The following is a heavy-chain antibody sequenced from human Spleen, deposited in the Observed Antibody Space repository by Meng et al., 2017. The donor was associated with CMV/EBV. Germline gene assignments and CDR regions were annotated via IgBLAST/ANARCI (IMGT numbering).Heavy chain of an antibody. CDR3: ARGPYCSSTSCYTPHWFDP. J-gene: IGHJ5*02. Sequence: SETLSLTCTVSGGSISNNSYYWGWIRQPPGKGLEWIGSIYHSGSPHYTPSGSSHYNPSLKSRVTISVDTSKNQFSLQLSSVTAADTAVYYCARGPYCSSTSCYTPHWFDPWGQGTLVTVSS. CDR1: GGSISNNSYY. D-gene: IGHD2-2*02. V-gene: IGHV4-39*07. CDR2: IYHSGSPHYTPSGSS.